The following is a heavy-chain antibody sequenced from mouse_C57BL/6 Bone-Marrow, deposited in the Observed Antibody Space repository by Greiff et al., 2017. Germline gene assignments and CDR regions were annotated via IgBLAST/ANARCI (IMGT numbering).Heavy chain of an antibody. CDR3: ARGHGLRRDYYAMDY. D-gene: IGHD2-2*01. Sequence: QVHVKQSGPELVKPGASVKLSCKASGYTFTSYDINWVKQRPGQGLEWIGWIYPRDGSTKYNEKFKGKATLTVDTSSSTAYMELHSLTSEDSAVYFCARGHGLRRDYYAMDYWGQGTSVTVSS. V-gene: IGHV1-85*01. CDR1: GYTFTSYD. J-gene: IGHJ4*01. CDR2: IYPRDGST.